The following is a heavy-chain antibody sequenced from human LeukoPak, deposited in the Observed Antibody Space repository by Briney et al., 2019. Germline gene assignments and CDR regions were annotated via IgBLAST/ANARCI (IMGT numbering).Heavy chain of an antibody. Sequence: GRSLRLSCAASGFTFSSYAMHWVRQAPGKGLEWVAVISYDGSNKYYADSVKGRFTISRDNSKNTLYLQMNSLRAEDTAIYYCARDSDVHCSGGSCTIFDYWGQGTLVTVSS. CDR2: ISYDGSNK. CDR1: GFTFSSYA. CDR3: ARDSDVHCSGGSCTIFDY. D-gene: IGHD2-15*01. V-gene: IGHV3-30*04. J-gene: IGHJ4*02.